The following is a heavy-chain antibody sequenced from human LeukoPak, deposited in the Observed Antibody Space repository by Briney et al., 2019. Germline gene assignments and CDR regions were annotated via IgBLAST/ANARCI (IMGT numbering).Heavy chain of an antibody. Sequence: GGSLRLSCAASGFTFSSYGMHWVRQAPGKGLEWVAFIRYDGSNKYYADSVKGRFTISRDNSKNTLYLQMNSLRAEDTAVYYCAKGGLYYGSGSGAFDIWGQGTMVTVSS. J-gene: IGHJ3*02. CDR3: AKGGLYYGSGSGAFDI. CDR1: GFTFSSYG. CDR2: IRYDGSNK. D-gene: IGHD3-10*01. V-gene: IGHV3-30*02.